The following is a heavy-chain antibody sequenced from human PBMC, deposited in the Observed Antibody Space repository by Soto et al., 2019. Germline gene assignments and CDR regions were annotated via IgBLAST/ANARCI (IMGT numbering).Heavy chain of an antibody. V-gene: IGHV3-53*01. D-gene: IGHD2-15*01. J-gene: IGHJ4*02. CDR3: ARHPPTNSWPAALDY. CDR1: GFSVSSTY. CDR2: LYVGGTT. Sequence: GGSLRLSCAASGFSVSSTYMSWARQAPGKGLQWVSVLYVGGTTYCANSVKGRFTISRDNSRNTLYLHLDSLTTEDTAVYYCARHPPTNSWPAALDYWGQGALVTVSS.